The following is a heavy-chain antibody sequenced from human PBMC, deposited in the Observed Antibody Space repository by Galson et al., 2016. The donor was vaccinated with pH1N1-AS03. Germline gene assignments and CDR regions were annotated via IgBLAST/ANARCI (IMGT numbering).Heavy chain of an antibody. CDR3: VRCSPHSSSTNYAFEF. D-gene: IGHD6-13*01. CDR1: GYAFTDYY. V-gene: IGHV1-2*02. CDR2: INTDSGGT. J-gene: IGHJ3*01. Sequence: SVKVSCKASGYAFTDYYMHLLRQAPGQGLEWMAWINTDSGGTDYAQKFQGRVTMTRDASISTTYMELSSPRSDDTAVYYCVRCSPHSSSTNYAFEFWGRGTMVTVSS.